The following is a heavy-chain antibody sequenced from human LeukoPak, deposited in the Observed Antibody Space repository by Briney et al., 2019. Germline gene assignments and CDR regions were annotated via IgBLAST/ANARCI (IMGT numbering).Heavy chain of an antibody. CDR3: ARVRANWYEDY. J-gene: IGHJ4*02. CDR2: ITTTFYT. Sequence: GGSLRLSRAASGFTFSSYSFNWVRQVPGKGLEWVSSITTTFYTYYTDSVKGRFTISRDNAKNSLYLQMISLRAEDTAVYYCARVRANWYEDYSGQGTLVTVSS. D-gene: IGHD6-13*01. V-gene: IGHV3-21*01. CDR1: GFTFSSYS.